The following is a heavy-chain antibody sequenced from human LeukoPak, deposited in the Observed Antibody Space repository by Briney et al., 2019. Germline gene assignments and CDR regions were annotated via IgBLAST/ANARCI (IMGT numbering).Heavy chain of an antibody. CDR3: ARYIAVAGLDAFDI. CDR1: GGSISSSSYY. CDR2: IYTSGST. D-gene: IGHD6-19*01. V-gene: IGHV4-39*07. J-gene: IGHJ3*02. Sequence: PSETLSLTCTVSGGSISSSSYYWGWIRQPPGKGLEWIGRIYTSGSTNYNPSLKSRVTISVDTSKNQFSLKLSSVTAADTAVYYCARYIAVAGLDAFDIWGQGTMVTVSS.